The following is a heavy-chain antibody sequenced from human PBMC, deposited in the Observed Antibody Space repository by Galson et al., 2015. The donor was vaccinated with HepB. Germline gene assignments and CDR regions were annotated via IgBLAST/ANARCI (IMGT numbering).Heavy chain of an antibody. Sequence: SVKVSCKASGYTLTNYGISWLRQAPGQGLEWIGWISAYNGNTNYAQNLQGRVTMTTDTSTSTAYMEVRSLRSDDTAVYYCTRDHGAVVRGVIRPFDYWGQGTRVTVSS. CDR3: TRDHGAVVRGVIRPFDY. CDR1: GYTLTNYG. J-gene: IGHJ4*02. CDR2: ISAYNGNT. V-gene: IGHV1-18*04. D-gene: IGHD3-10*01.